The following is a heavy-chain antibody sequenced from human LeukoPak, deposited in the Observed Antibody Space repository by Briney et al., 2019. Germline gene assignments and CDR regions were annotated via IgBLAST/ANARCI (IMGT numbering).Heavy chain of an antibody. V-gene: IGHV3-11*04. Sequence: PGGSLRLSCAASGFTFSDYYMSWIRQAPGKGLEWVSYIRSSGSTIYYADSVKGRFTISRDNAKNSLFLQMNSLRAEDTAVYYCVRDRSPGYFDYWGQGTLVTVSS. CDR2: IRSSGSTI. CDR3: VRDRSPGYFDY. J-gene: IGHJ4*02. CDR1: GFTFSDYY. D-gene: IGHD3-10*01.